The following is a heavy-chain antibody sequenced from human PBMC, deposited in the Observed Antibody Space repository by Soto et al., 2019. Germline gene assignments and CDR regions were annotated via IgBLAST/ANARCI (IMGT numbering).Heavy chain of an antibody. D-gene: IGHD3-22*01. V-gene: IGHV4-39*01. Sequence: PSETLSLTCSVSGGSITISSYSWSWIRQPPGKGLEWIGSIYYSGSTYYNPSLKSRVTIAVDTSKNQLSLKLSSVSAADTAVYYCASVFSYYDSSGYPIWGQGTMVTVSS. CDR1: GGSITISSYS. J-gene: IGHJ3*02. CDR2: IYYSGST. CDR3: ASVFSYYDSSGYPI.